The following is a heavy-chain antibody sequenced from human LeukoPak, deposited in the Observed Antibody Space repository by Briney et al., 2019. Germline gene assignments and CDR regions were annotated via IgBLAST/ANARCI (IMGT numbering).Heavy chain of an antibody. CDR2: INHSGST. CDR3: ARANGRYYYYYGMDV. D-gene: IGHD2-8*01. V-gene: IGHV4-34*01. CDR1: GGSFSGYY. Sequence: SETLSLTCAVYGGSFSGYYWNWIRQPPGKGLEWIGEINHSGSTNYNPSLKSRVTISVDTSKNQFSLKLSSVTAADTAVYYCARANGRYYYYYGMDVWGQGTTVTVSS. J-gene: IGHJ6*02.